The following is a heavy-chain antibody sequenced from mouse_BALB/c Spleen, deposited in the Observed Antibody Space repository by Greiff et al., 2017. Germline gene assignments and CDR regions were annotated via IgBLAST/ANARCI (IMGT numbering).Heavy chain of an antibody. CDR1: GFNITDYY. CDR3: ARRGYDGGYYAMDY. J-gene: IGHJ4*01. CDR2: IDPENGNT. V-gene: IGHV14-1*02. D-gene: IGHD2-14*01. Sequence: VQLQQSGAELVRPGALVKLSCKASGFNITDYYMHWVKQRPEQGLEWIGWIDPENGNTIYDPKFQGKASITADTSSNTAYLQLSSLTSEDTAVYYCARRGYDGGYYAMDYWGQGTSVTVSS.